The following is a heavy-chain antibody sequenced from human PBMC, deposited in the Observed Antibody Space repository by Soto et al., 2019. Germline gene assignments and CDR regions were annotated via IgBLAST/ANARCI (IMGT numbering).Heavy chain of an antibody. CDR1: GYTFTGYY. J-gene: IGHJ5*02. V-gene: IGHV1-2*02. CDR3: ARAYNGNYSHQAWFDP. D-gene: IGHD1-7*01. CDR2: INPNSGGT. Sequence: ASVKVSCKASGYTFTGYYMHWVRQAPGQGLEWMGWINPNSGGTNYAQKFQGRVTMTRDTSISTAYMELSRLRSDDTAVYYCARAYNGNYSHQAWFDPWGQGTLVTVSS.